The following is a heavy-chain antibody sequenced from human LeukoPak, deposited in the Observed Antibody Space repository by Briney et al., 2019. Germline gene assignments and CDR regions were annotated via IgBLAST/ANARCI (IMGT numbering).Heavy chain of an antibody. CDR2: INHSGST. J-gene: IGHJ3*02. CDR3: ARTPMAPTYYPPQKRHTHAFDI. D-gene: IGHD5-18*01. Sequence: SETLSLTCAVYGGSFSGYYWSWIRQPPGKGLEWIGEINHSGSTNYNPSLKSRVTISVDTSKNQFSLKLSSVTAADTAVYYCARTPMAPTYYPPQKRHTHAFDIWGQGTMVTVSS. V-gene: IGHV4-34*01. CDR1: GGSFSGYY.